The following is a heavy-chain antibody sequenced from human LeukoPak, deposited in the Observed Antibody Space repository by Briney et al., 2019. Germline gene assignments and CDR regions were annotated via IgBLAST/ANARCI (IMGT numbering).Heavy chain of an antibody. CDR3: ARDAPSSSHFDY. CDR2: IYYSGST. D-gene: IGHD6-19*01. J-gene: IGHJ4*02. CDR1: GGSISTYY. Sequence: SETLSLTCTVSGGSISTYYWSWIRLPPGKGLEWIGYIYYSGSTNYNPSLKSRVTMSVDTSKNQFSLKLRSVTAADTAIYYCARDAPSSSHFDYWGQGTLVTVSS. V-gene: IGHV4-59*01.